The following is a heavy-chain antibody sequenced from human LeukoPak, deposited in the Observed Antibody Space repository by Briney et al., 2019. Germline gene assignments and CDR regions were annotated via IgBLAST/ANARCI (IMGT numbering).Heavy chain of an antibody. CDR2: IYHSGST. V-gene: IGHV4-30-2*01. J-gene: IGHJ4*02. D-gene: IGHD3-10*01. CDR1: GGSISSGGYY. CDR3: ARETDYGSGSELDY. Sequence: PSQTLSLTCTVSGGSISSGGYYWSWIRQPPGKGLEWIGYIYHSGSTYYNPSLKSRVTISVDRSKNQFSLKLSSVTAADTAVYYCARETDYGSGSELDYWGQGTLVTVSS.